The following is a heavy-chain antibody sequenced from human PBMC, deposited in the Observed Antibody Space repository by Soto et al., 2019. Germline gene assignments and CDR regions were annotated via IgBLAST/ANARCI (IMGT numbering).Heavy chain of an antibody. Sequence: SETLSLTCTVSGGSISGYYGSWIRQPPGKGLEWIGYMYNTGSTVYNPSFKSRVTISVDTSKNQFSLKLSSVTAADTAVYYCAGGYYDSSGYLLDPWGQGTLVTVSS. D-gene: IGHD3-22*01. V-gene: IGHV4-59*08. J-gene: IGHJ5*02. CDR2: MYNTGST. CDR3: AGGYYDSSGYLLDP. CDR1: GGSISGYY.